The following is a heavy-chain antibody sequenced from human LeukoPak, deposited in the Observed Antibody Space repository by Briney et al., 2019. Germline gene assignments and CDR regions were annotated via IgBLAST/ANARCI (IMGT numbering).Heavy chain of an antibody. D-gene: IGHD6-13*01. J-gene: IGHJ4*02. CDR1: VGSVSSGSYY. CDR2: IFYSGST. CDR3: ARESYISSWYDDY. Sequence: SETLSLTCTVSVGSVSSGSYYWSWIRQPPGKGLEWIGYIFYSGSTNYNPSLKSRVTISVDTSKNQFSLKLSSVTAADRAVYYCARESYISSWYDDYWGQGTLVTVSS. V-gene: IGHV4-61*01.